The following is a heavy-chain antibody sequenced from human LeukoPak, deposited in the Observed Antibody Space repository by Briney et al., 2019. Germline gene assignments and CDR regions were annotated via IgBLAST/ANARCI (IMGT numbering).Heavy chain of an antibody. V-gene: IGHV5-51*01. D-gene: IGHD1-26*01. CDR2: IYPGDSDT. CDR3: ARLGLLGGSYTPYYFDY. J-gene: IGHJ4*02. Sequence: GESLKISCKGSGYSFTSYWIGWVRQMPGKGLEWMGIIYPGDSDTRYSPSFQGQVTISADKSISTAYLQWSSLKASDTAMYYCARLGLLGGSYTPYYFDYWGQGTLVTVSS. CDR1: GYSFTSYW.